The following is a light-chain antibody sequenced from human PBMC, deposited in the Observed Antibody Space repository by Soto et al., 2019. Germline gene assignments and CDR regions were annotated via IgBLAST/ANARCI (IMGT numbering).Light chain of an antibody. J-gene: IGKJ1*01. Sequence: IKITQSPSSLSASVGDRVTITCRASQTISNYLQWYQQKSGQAPKLLVYAASILHSGVPSRFSGSGSGTDFTLTINSLQPEDFATYYCLQTYTTLTWTFGQGTKVDIK. CDR2: AAS. V-gene: IGKV1-39*01. CDR1: QTISNY. CDR3: LQTYTTLTWT.